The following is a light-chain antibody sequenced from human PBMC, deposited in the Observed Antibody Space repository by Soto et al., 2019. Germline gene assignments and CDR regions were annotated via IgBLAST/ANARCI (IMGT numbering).Light chain of an antibody. CDR1: QSISDW. Sequence: DLPMTQSPSTLSASVGDRVTITCRASQSISDWLAWYQQKPGKAPKVLISDASNLESGVPSRFSGSGSGTEFTLTISSLQPDDFAIYYCLQFYSYPWTFGQGTKVEIK. CDR3: LQFYSYPWT. V-gene: IGKV1-5*01. J-gene: IGKJ1*01. CDR2: DAS.